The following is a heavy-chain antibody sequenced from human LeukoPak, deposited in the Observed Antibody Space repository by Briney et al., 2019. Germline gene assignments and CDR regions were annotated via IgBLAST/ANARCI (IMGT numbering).Heavy chain of an antibody. CDR3: AGRPRGGDNNDAFDI. CDR1: GYSFTSYW. CDR2: IYPGDSDT. J-gene: IGHJ3*02. V-gene: IGHV5-51*01. D-gene: IGHD2-21*02. Sequence: GESLKISCKGSGYSFTSYWIGWVRQMPGKGLEWMGIIYPGDSDTRYSPSFQGQVTISADKSISTAYLQWSSLKASDTAMYYCAGRPRGGDNNDAFDIWGQGTMVTVSS.